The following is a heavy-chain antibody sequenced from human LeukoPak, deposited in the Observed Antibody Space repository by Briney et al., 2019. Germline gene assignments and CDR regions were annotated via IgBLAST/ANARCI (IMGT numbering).Heavy chain of an antibody. CDR1: GFTFRSYW. CDR2: IKSDGSDK. CDR3: VRDGGINSITTFV. V-gene: IGHV3-7*01. Sequence: GGSLRLSCAASGFTFRSYWMSWVRQVPGKGLEWVANIKSDGSDKYYVDSVRGRFTISRDNAENSLYLQLSSLRAEDTAVYYCVRDGGINSITTFVWGQGTLVTVSS. J-gene: IGHJ3*01. D-gene: IGHD3-9*01.